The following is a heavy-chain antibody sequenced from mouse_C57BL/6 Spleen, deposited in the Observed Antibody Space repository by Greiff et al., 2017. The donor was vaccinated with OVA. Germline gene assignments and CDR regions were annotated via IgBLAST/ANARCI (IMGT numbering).Heavy chain of an antibody. CDR2: IWSDGST. Sequence: VKLMESGPGLVAPSQSLSITCTVSGFSLTSYGVHWVRQPPGKGLEWLVVIWSDGSTTSNSALKSRLSISKDNSKSQVFLKMNSLQTDDTAMYYCARHTYYGSSYEAMDYWGQGTSVTVSS. CDR1: GFSLTSYG. CDR3: ARHTYYGSSYEAMDY. J-gene: IGHJ4*01. V-gene: IGHV2-6-1*01. D-gene: IGHD1-1*01.